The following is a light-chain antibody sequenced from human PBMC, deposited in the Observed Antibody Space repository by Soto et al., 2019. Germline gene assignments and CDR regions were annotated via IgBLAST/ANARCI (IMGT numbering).Light chain of an antibody. CDR2: DAS. J-gene: IGKJ4*01. CDR1: QDISNS. V-gene: IGKV1-33*01. CDR3: LQYDYLPIT. Sequence: DILMTPSPSSLSASGGDRVTITCQASQDISNSLSWYKQKPGKAPKLLIYDASNLETGVPSSFRRRRSGIDFTLTISGLQPEDIASYYCLQYDYLPITFGGGTKVEIK.